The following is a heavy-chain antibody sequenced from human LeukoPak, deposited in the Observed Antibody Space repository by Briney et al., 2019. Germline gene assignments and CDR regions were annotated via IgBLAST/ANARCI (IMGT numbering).Heavy chain of an antibody. Sequence: GGSLRLSCAASGFTFRDYYMSWIRQAPGKGLEWVSYISSGGDTIYYADSVKGRFTISRDNAKNSLYLQMNSLRAEDTAVYYCAREKGGYYGSGSRFGLWGRGTLGTVSS. J-gene: IGHJ2*01. CDR1: GFTFRDYY. CDR3: AREKGGYYGSGSRFGL. CDR2: ISSGGDTI. V-gene: IGHV3-11*01. D-gene: IGHD3-10*01.